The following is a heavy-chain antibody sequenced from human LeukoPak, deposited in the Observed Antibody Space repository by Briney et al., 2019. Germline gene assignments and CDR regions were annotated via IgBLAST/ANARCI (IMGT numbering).Heavy chain of an antibody. CDR2: IIPIFGTA. CDR3: ARGWLAETMVVTPYNY. Sequence: SVKVSCKASGGTFSSYAINWVRQATGQGLEWMGGIIPIFGTANYAQKFQGRVTITADESTSTAYMVLSSLRSEDTAVYYCARGWLAETMVVTPYNYWGQGTLVTVSS. CDR1: GGTFSSYA. J-gene: IGHJ4*02. V-gene: IGHV1-69*13. D-gene: IGHD4-23*01.